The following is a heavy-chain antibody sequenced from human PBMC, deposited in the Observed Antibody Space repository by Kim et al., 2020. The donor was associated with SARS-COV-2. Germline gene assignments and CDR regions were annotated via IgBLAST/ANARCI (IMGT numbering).Heavy chain of an antibody. D-gene: IGHD1-1*01. J-gene: IGHJ6*03. CDR3: AKDIGVTTNYYFYYYMDV. CDR2: LSGDGYST. Sequence: GGSLRLSCAASGFTFDDYAMHWVRQAPGKGLEWVSLLSGDGYSTYYADSVKGRFTISRDNSKNSLYLQMNSLRTEDTDLYYCAKDIGVTTNYYFYYYMDV. CDR1: GFTFDDYA. V-gene: IGHV3-43*02.